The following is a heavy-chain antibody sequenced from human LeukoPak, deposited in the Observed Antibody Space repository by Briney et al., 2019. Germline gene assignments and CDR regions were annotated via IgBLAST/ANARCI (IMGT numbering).Heavy chain of an antibody. CDR2: IYHSGST. Sequence: SGTLSLTCAISGGSISSSNWWSWVRQPPGKGLEWIGEIYHSGSTNYSPSLKSRVTISVDKPKNQFSLKVTSVTAADTAVYYCARVSSGSYYFDSWGQGTLVTVSS. J-gene: IGHJ4*02. CDR1: GGSISSSNW. D-gene: IGHD1-26*01. CDR3: ARVSSGSYYFDS. V-gene: IGHV4-4*02.